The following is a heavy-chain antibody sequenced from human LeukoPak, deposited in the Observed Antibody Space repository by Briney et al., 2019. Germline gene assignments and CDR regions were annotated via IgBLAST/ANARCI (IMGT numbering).Heavy chain of an antibody. J-gene: IGHJ4*02. CDR3: ARGVDNQPFDY. CDR1: GFTFSDYY. CDR2: ISSSGSTI. Sequence: GGSLRLSCAASGFTFSDYYMSWIRQAPGKGLEWVSYISSSGSTISYADSVKARFTISRDNAKNSLYLQMNSLRAEDTAVYYCARGVDNQPFDYWGQGTLVTVSS. V-gene: IGHV3-11*04. D-gene: IGHD5-12*01.